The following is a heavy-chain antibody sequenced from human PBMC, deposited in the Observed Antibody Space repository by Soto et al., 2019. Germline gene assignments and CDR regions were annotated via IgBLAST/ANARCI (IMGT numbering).Heavy chain of an antibody. V-gene: IGHV3-53*01. CDR1: GMTVSGKKY. J-gene: IGHJ3*01. D-gene: IGHD1-1*01. CDR2: VYDADGK. Sequence: DVQLVGSGGGLIHRGGSLRLSCAVVGMTVSGKKYVAWVRQAPGKGLEWVSGVYDADGKYYADSVKGRFTTSRDSSKTIVYLEMNDLGPEDTAIYYCATWLQREHAYDVWGQGTTVTVSS. CDR3: ATWLQREHAYDV.